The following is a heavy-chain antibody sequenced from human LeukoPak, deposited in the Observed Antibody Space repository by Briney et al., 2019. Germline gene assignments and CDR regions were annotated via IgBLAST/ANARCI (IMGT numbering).Heavy chain of an antibody. J-gene: IGHJ1*01. CDR1: GVSFSLYY. CDR3: AEGYCRRTSSYRNFQH. V-gene: IGHV4-34*01. D-gene: IGHD2-2*02. CDR2: INHSGST. Sequence: PSETLSLTCAVYGVSFSLYYWSWIRQPPGKGLEWIGEINHSGSTNYTPSLKSRVTISVDTSKNQFSLKLSSVTAADTAVYHCAEGYCRRTSSYRNFQHWGQGTLVTVSS.